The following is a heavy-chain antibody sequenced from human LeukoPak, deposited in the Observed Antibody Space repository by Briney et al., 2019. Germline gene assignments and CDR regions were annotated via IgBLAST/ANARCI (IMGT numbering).Heavy chain of an antibody. CDR3: ARPLYSSSSMGFDY. D-gene: IGHD6-13*01. Sequence: ASVKVSCKASGYTFTSYGISWVRQAPGQGLEWMGWISAYNGNTNYAQKLQGRVTMTTDISTSTAYMELRSLRSDDTAVYYCARPLYSSSSMGFDYWGQGTLVTVSS. V-gene: IGHV1-18*01. CDR2: ISAYNGNT. J-gene: IGHJ4*02. CDR1: GYTFTSYG.